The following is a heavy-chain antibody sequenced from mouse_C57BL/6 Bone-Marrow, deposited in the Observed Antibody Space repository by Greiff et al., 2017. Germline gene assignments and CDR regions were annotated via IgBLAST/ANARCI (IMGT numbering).Heavy chain of an antibody. D-gene: IGHD2-5*01. CDR3: ERADVYYSNGAWFAY. Sequence: QVQLQQPGAELVKPGASVKLSCKASGYTFTSYWMHWVKQRPGQGLEWIGMIHPNSGSTNYNEKFKSKATLTVDKSSSTAYMQLSSLTSEDSAVYYCERADVYYSNGAWFAYWGQGTLVTVSA. CDR1: GYTFTSYW. J-gene: IGHJ3*01. V-gene: IGHV1-64*01. CDR2: IHPNSGST.